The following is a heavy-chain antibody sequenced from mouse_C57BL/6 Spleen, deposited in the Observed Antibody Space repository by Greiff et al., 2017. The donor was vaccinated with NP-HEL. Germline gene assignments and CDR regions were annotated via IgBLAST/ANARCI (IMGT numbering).Heavy chain of an antibody. V-gene: IGHV1-18*01. CDR1: GYTFTDYN. J-gene: IGHJ3*01. Sequence: EVQLQQSGPELVKPGASVKIPCKASGYTFTDYNMDWVKQSHGKSLEWIGDINPNNGGTIYNQKFKGKAKLTVDKSSSTASMELRSRTSEDTAVYYCARSLYGYDSAWFAYWGQGTLVTVSA. D-gene: IGHD2-2*01. CDR2: INPNNGGT. CDR3: ARSLYGYDSAWFAY.